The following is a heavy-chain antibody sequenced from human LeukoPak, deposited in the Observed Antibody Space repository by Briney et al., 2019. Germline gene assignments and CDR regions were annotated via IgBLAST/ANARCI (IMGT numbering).Heavy chain of an antibody. Sequence: PSETLSLTCTVSGGSVSSGSYYWSWIRQPPGKGLEWIGYIYYSGSTNHDPSLKSRVTISVDTSKNQFSLKLSSVTAADTAVYYCARDRVGGATAAFDIWGQGTMVTASS. D-gene: IGHD1-26*01. V-gene: IGHV4-61*01. CDR3: ARDRVGGATAAFDI. CDR2: IYYSGST. J-gene: IGHJ3*02. CDR1: GGSVSSGSYY.